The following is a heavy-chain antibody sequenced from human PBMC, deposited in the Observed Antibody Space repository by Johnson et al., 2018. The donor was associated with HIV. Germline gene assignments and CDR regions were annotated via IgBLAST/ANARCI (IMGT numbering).Heavy chain of an antibody. CDR2: INWNGGST. J-gene: IGHJ3*02. D-gene: IGHD6-19*01. CDR3: ARDRQAVRGTFDI. CDR1: GFMFDDYG. Sequence: VQLVESGGGVVQPGRSLRLSCTASGFMFDDYGMNWVRQAPGKGLEWVSGINWNGGSTGYADSMKGRFTISRDNAKNYLYLQMNSLRAEDTALYYCARDRQAVRGTFDIWGQGTMVTVSS. V-gene: IGHV3-20*04.